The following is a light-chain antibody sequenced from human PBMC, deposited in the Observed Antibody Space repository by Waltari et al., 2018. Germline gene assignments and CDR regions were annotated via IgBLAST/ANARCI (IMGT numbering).Light chain of an antibody. V-gene: IGLV2-14*03. Sequence: QSALTQPASVSGSPGQSITISCTGLGSAVVASDFVSWYQHHPGKAPQLIIYDDTNRPSGISDRVFASKCGNTASLTISGLKHEDEGNYYCSSQTSDGVVLFGGGTQVTVL. CDR2: DDT. J-gene: IGLJ3*02. CDR1: GSAVVASDF. CDR3: SSQTSDGVVL.